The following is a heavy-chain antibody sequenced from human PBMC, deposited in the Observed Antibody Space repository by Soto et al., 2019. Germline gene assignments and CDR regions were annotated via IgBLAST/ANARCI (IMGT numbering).Heavy chain of an antibody. D-gene: IGHD3-10*01. CDR3: ARGRELGEFPDPHYFDY. CDR1: GGSFSGYY. CDR2: INHSGST. J-gene: IGHJ4*02. Sequence: TSETLSLTCAVYGGSFSGYYWSWIRQPPGKGLEWIGEINHSGSTNYNPSLKSRVTISVDTSKNQFSLKLSSVTAADTAVYYCARGRELGEFPDPHYFDYWGQGTLVTVSS. V-gene: IGHV4-34*01.